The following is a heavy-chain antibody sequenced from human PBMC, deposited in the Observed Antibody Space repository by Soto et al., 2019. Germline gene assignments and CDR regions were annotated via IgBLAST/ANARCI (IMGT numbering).Heavy chain of an antibody. Sequence: PGGSLRLSCAASGFTFDDYAMHWVRQAPGKGLEWVSGISWNSGSIGYADSVKGRFTISRDNAKNSLYLQMNSLRAEDTALYYCAKDIGQKWNYWGQGTLVTVSS. J-gene: IGHJ4*02. CDR2: ISWNSGSI. D-gene: IGHD1-26*01. CDR1: GFTFDDYA. V-gene: IGHV3-9*01. CDR3: AKDIGQKWNY.